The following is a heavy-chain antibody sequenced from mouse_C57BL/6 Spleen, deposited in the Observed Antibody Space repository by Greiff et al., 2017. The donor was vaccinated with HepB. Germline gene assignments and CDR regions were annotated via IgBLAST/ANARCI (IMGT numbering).Heavy chain of an antibody. V-gene: IGHV1-52*01. J-gene: IGHJ3*01. CDR1: GYTFTSYW. Sequence: VQLQQSGAELVRPGSSVKLSCKASGYTFTSYWMHWVKQRPIQGLEWIGNIDPSDSETHYNQKFKDKATLTVDKSSSTAYMQLSSLTSEYSAVYYCAREDYGSRAWFAYWGQGTLVTVSA. CDR3: AREDYGSRAWFAY. D-gene: IGHD1-1*01. CDR2: IDPSDSET.